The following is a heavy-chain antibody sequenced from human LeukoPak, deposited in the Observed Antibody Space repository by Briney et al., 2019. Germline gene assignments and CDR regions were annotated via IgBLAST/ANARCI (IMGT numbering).Heavy chain of an antibody. D-gene: IGHD1-26*01. J-gene: IGHJ4*02. CDR3: AGLLLSGTYFDY. Sequence: GASAKVSCKASGYTFAAYYIHWVRQAPGQGLEGMGWISPNSGGKNYAQKFQGRVTMTRDTSISTAYMELSRLRSDDTAVYYCAGLLLSGTYFDYWGQGTLVTVSS. CDR2: ISPNSGGK. CDR1: GYTFAAYY. V-gene: IGHV1-2*02.